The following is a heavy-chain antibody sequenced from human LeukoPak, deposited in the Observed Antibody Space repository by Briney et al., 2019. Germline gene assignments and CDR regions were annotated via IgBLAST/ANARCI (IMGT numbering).Heavy chain of an antibody. CDR3: AKDARKGSDY. V-gene: IGHV3-30-3*01. J-gene: IGHJ4*02. Sequence: PGGSLRLSCAASGFTFSSYAMHWVRQAPGKGLEWVAVISYDGSNKYYADSVKGRFTISRDNSKNTLYLQMNSLRAEDTAVYYCAKDARKGSDYWGQGTLVTVSS. CDR1: GFTFSSYA. CDR2: ISYDGSNK.